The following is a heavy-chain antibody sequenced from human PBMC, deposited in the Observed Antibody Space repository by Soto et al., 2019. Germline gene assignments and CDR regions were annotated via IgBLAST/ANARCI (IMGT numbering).Heavy chain of an antibody. V-gene: IGHV4-59*08. Sequence: SETLSLTCTVSGGSISSYYWSWIRQPPGKGLEWIGYIYYSGSTNYNPSLKSRVTISVDTSKNQFSLKLSSVTAADTAVYYCAGRSSSSKHYYYYYMDVWGKGTTVTVSS. CDR2: IYYSGST. J-gene: IGHJ6*03. CDR1: GGSISSYY. CDR3: AGRSSSSKHYYYYYMDV. D-gene: IGHD6-6*01.